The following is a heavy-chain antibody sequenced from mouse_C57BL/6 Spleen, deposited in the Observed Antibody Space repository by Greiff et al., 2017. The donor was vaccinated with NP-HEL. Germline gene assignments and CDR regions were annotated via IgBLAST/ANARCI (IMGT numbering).Heavy chain of an antibody. J-gene: IGHJ3*01. V-gene: IGHV3-6*01. Sequence: DVQLQESGPGLVKPSQSLSLTCSVTGYSITSGYYWNWIRQFPGNKLEWMGYISYDGSNNYNPSLKNRISITRDTSKNQFFLKLNSVTTEDTATYYCARREAYSSWFAYWGQGTLVTVSA. D-gene: IGHD2-10*01. CDR1: GYSITSGYY. CDR3: ARREAYSSWFAY. CDR2: ISYDGSN.